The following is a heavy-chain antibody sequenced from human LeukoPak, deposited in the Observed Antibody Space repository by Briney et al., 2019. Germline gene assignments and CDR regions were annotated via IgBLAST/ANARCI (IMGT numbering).Heavy chain of an antibody. CDR1: GFTFSNYG. Sequence: GGSLRLSCAASGFTFSNYGMSWVRQAPGKGLEWVSGISGSGGSTFYADSVKGRFTISRDISKNTLYLQMNSLRADDTAVYYCARDGTGDGYYFDYWGQGTLVTVSS. J-gene: IGHJ4*02. D-gene: IGHD7-27*01. CDR3: ARDGTGDGYYFDY. V-gene: IGHV3-23*01. CDR2: ISGSGGST.